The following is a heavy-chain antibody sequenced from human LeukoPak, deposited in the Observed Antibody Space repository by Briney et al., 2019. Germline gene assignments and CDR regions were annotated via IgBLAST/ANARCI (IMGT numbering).Heavy chain of an antibody. J-gene: IGHJ4*02. CDR3: ARELRPNDY. CDR1: GFTFSSHA. D-gene: IGHD4-17*01. V-gene: IGHV3-23*01. Sequence: GSLRLSCAASGFTFSSHAMSWVRQAPGRGLEWVSSIDISGSNAYYADSVKGRFTISRDNSRNTLYLQMDSLRAEDSAIYYCARELRPNDYWGQGTLVTVSS. CDR2: IDISGSNA.